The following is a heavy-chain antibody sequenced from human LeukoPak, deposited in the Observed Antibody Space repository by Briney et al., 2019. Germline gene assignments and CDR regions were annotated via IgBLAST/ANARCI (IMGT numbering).Heavy chain of an antibody. CDR1: GGSISSSSYY. CDR3: ARLLSIAVAGT. D-gene: IGHD6-19*01. Sequence: PSETLSLTCTVSGGSISSSSYYWGWIRQPPGKGLEWIGSIYYSGSTYYNPSLKSRVTISVDTSKNQFSLKLSSVTAADTAVYYCARLLSIAVAGTWGQGTLGTVSS. J-gene: IGHJ4*02. V-gene: IGHV4-39*01. CDR2: IYYSGST.